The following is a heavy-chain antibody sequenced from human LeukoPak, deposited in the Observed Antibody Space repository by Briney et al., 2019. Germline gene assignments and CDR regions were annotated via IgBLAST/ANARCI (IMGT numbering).Heavy chain of an antibody. J-gene: IGHJ1*01. Sequence: SETLSLTCTVSGASISSSNFYWGWIRQPPGKGLEWIGSFYYSGSTNYNPSLKSRVTTSVDTSKNQFSLKLSSVTAADTAVYYCARHSGSYYEYFQHWGQGTLVTVSS. CDR3: ARHSGSYYEYFQH. D-gene: IGHD1-26*01. CDR1: GASISSSNFY. V-gene: IGHV4-39*01. CDR2: FYYSGST.